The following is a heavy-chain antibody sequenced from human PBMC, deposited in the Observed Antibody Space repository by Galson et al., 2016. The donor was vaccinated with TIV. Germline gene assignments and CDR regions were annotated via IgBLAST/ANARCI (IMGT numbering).Heavy chain of an antibody. D-gene: IGHD5-24*01. V-gene: IGHV6-1*01. Sequence: CAISGDSVSSKSAAWNWIRQSPSRGLEWLGRTYSRSRWYNEYAVSVRSRISINPDTSKNQFSLQLNSVTPEDTAIYYCARGGGDGQKALTHFDYWGQGTLVTVSS. CDR3: ARGGGDGQKALTHFDY. CDR1: GDSVSSKSAA. J-gene: IGHJ4*02. CDR2: TYSRSRWYN.